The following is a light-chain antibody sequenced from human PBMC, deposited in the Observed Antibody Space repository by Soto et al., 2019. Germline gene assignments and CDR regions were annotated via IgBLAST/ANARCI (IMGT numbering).Light chain of an antibody. Sequence: IQLTQSPSSLSASVGDRVTITCRASQDITTYLAWYQQKPGKAPKLLIYAAYTLQSGVPSRFSGGGFGTDFTLTIISVQPEDFATYYCQHLSPYPLLTFGGGTKVEI. CDR2: AAY. CDR3: QHLSPYPLLT. V-gene: IGKV1-9*01. CDR1: QDITTY. J-gene: IGKJ4*01.